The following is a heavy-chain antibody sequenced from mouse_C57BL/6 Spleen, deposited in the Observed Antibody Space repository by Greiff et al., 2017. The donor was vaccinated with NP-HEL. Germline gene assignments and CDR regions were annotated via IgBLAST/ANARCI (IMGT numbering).Heavy chain of an antibody. V-gene: IGHV1-50*01. D-gene: IGHD2-5*01. J-gene: IGHJ2*01. Sequence: VQLQQSGAELVKPGASVKLSCKASGYTFTSYWMQWVKQRPGQGLEWIGEIDPSDSYTNYNQKFKGKATLTVDTSSSTAYMQLSSLTSEDSAVYYCARKGGYSNYGDYWGQGTTLTVSS. CDR2: IDPSDSYT. CDR1: GYTFTSYW. CDR3: ARKGGYSNYGDY.